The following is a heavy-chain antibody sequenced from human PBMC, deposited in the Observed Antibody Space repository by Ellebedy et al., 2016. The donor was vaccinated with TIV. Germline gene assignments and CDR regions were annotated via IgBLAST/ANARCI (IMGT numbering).Heavy chain of an antibody. Sequence: AASVTVSCKSSGYTFIDYGVTWVRQPPGQGLDWMGWVSAYSGNTNYAENLQGRVTMTTETSTDTAYMELRSLRSDDTGVYFCARYSGSGTYYRNGMDVWGQGTTVTVSS. D-gene: IGHD3-10*01. CDR1: GYTFIDYG. V-gene: IGHV1-18*01. J-gene: IGHJ6*02. CDR2: VSAYSGNT. CDR3: ARYSGSGTYYRNGMDV.